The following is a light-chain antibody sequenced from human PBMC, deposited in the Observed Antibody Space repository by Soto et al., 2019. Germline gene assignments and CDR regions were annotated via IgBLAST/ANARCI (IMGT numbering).Light chain of an antibody. CDR2: AAS. Sequence: DIQMTQSPTSLSASVGDRVTITCRASQGIRNFVAWYQQQPGKAPKLLNYAASTLQSGVPSQFSGSGSGTDLTLTIDSLQPEDVATYSCQKYRGVPVFGPGTKVEIK. V-gene: IGKV1-27*01. CDR1: QGIRNF. J-gene: IGKJ3*01. CDR3: QKYRGVPV.